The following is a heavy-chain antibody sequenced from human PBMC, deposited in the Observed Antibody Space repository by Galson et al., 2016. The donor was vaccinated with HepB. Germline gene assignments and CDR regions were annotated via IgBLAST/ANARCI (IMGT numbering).Heavy chain of an antibody. CDR2: INWSGEIT. Sequence: SLRLSCAASGFTFDDFGMSWVRQAPGKGLEWVSGINWSGEITRYADSVKGRFTISRDNTRNSLFLQMNSLRAEDTALYHCVRVRSVGLQCAFVIWGQGTMVTVSS. V-gene: IGHV3-20*01. CDR1: GFTFDDFG. CDR3: VRVRSVGLQCAFVI. J-gene: IGHJ3*02. D-gene: IGHD5-24*01.